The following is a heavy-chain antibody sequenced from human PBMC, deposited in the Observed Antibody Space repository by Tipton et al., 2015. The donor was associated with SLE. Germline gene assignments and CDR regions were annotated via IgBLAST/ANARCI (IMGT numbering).Heavy chain of an antibody. CDR3: ARECSGTGCLDY. CDR1: GYTFTNFD. V-gene: IGHV1-18*01. D-gene: IGHD3-10*02. CDR2: ISTKNGDT. J-gene: IGHJ4*02. Sequence: LVQSGAEVMKPGASVKVSCKASGYTFTNFDISWVRQAPGQGLEWMGWISTKNGDTKYAQRFQGRVSMTTDTSTSTTYMALRSPRSDDTAIYYCARECSGTGCLDYWGQGTLVTVSS.